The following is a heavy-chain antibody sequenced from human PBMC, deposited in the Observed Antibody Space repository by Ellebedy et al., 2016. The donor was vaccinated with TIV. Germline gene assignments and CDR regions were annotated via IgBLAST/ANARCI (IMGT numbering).Heavy chain of an antibody. CDR2: IYYSGST. V-gene: IGHV4-59*08. CDR3: ARLWDGYNFYDY. J-gene: IGHJ4*01. CDR1: GGSISNHY. Sequence: SETLSLTCTVSGGSISNHYWSWIRQPPGKGLEWIGYIYYSGSTSYNPSLQSRVTISEDTSRNQVSLRLTSVTAADTAVYYCARLWDGYNFYDYWGHGTLVTVSS. D-gene: IGHD5-24*01.